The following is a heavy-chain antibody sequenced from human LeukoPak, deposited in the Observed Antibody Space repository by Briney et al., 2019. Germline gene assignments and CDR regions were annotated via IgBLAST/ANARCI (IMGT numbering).Heavy chain of an antibody. V-gene: IGHV3-33*03. J-gene: IGHJ4*02. CDR2: IWSVGSNK. D-gene: IGHD6-19*01. CDR3: ARHYLPSSGWTFDY. CDR1: GFTFNSYG. Sequence: PERSLRLSCAASGFTFNSYGMHWVRQAAGKGLEWVAVIWSVGSNKYYADSVKGRFTISRDNAKNSLYLQMNSLRAEDTAVYYCARHYLPSSGWTFDYWGQGTLVTVSS.